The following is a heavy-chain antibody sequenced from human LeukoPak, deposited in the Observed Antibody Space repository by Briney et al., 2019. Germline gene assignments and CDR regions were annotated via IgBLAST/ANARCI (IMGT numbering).Heavy chain of an antibody. CDR3: ARENPVVVPAGDAFDI. D-gene: IGHD2-2*01. CDR1: GGSISSGGYY. Sequence: SETLSLTCTVSGGSISSGGYYWSWMRQHPGKGLEWIGYIYYSGSTYYNPSLKSRVTISVDTSKNQFSLKLSSVTAADTAVYYCARENPVVVPAGDAFDIWGQGTMVTVSS. J-gene: IGHJ3*02. CDR2: IYYSGST. V-gene: IGHV4-31*03.